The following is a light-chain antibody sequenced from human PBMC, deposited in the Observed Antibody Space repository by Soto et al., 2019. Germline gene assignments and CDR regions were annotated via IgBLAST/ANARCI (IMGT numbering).Light chain of an antibody. CDR2: KES. V-gene: IGKV1-5*03. Sequence: DIQMTQSPSTLSASVGDRVTITCRASQSISSWLAWYQQKPGKAPNLLIYKESSLESGVPSRFSGSGSGTEFTLTISSLQPDDFASYYCQQYKSYPTFGGGTKVEIK. CDR1: QSISSW. CDR3: QQYKSYPT. J-gene: IGKJ4*01.